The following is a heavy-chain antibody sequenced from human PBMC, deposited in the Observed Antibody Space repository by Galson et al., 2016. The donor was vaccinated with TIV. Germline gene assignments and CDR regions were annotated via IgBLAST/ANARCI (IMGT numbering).Heavy chain of an antibody. CDR2: IGRNGRTI. CDR1: GFTFTDYE. D-gene: IGHD6-13*01. J-gene: IGHJ4*02. V-gene: IGHV3-48*03. Sequence: SLRLSCAASGFTFTDYEFHWVRQAPGKGLEWVSYIGRNGRTILYADSVQGRFTTSRDNAKNSLSLQMNSLRVEDTALYYCAKVMAAGGQNLEYWGQGTLVTVSS. CDR3: AKVMAAGGQNLEY.